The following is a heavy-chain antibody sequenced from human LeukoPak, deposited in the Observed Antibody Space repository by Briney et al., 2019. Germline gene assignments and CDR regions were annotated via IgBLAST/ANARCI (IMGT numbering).Heavy chain of an antibody. V-gene: IGHV3-23*01. Sequence: PGGSLRLSCAASGFTFSSYGMSWVRQAPGKGLEWVSAISGSGGSTYYADSVKGRFTISRDNSKNTLYLQMNSLRAEDTAVYYCAKEYSSSWYRGEYFDYWGQGTLVTVSS. CDR1: GFTFSSYG. CDR3: AKEYSSSWYRGEYFDY. CDR2: ISGSGGST. J-gene: IGHJ4*02. D-gene: IGHD6-13*01.